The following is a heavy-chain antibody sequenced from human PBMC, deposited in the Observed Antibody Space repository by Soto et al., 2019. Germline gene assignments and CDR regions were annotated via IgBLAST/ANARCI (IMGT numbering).Heavy chain of an antibody. J-gene: IGHJ4*02. Sequence: ASVKVSCKASGYTFTSYYMHSVRQAPGQGLEWMGIINPSGGSTSYAQKFQGRVTMTRDTSTSTVYMELSSLRSEDTAVYYCARNHPDIVVVPAAMGHWGQGTLVTVSS. D-gene: IGHD2-2*01. CDR1: GYTFTSYY. CDR3: ARNHPDIVVVPAAMGH. V-gene: IGHV1-46*01. CDR2: INPSGGST.